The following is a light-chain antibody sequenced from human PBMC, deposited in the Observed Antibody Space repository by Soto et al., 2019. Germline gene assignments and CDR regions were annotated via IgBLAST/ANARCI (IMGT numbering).Light chain of an antibody. CDR1: QSINNN. CDR3: QQYGSSGT. V-gene: IGKV3-20*01. J-gene: IGKJ1*01. CDR2: GAS. Sequence: EIVMTQSPATLSVSPGETFTLSCRASQSINNNLAWYQQKPGQAPRLLIYGASNRATGIPDRFSGSGSGTDFTLTISRLEPEDFAVYYCQQYGSSGTFGQGTKVDIK.